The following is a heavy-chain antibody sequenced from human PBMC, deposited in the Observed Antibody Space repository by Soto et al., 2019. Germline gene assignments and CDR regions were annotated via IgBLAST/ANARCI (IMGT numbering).Heavy chain of an antibody. CDR2: IKPDESEK. Sequence: EVQLVESGGGLVQPGGSLRLSCTASGFTFSDSWMTWVRQAPGKGLEWVARIKPDESEKKYADSVKGRFSISRDNAKKSMYLQMDSLRGEDTAVYYCVRGGSNYASWGQGPLVTVSS. V-gene: IGHV3-7*01. CDR3: VRGGSNYAS. D-gene: IGHD4-4*01. CDR1: GFTFSDSW. J-gene: IGHJ5*02.